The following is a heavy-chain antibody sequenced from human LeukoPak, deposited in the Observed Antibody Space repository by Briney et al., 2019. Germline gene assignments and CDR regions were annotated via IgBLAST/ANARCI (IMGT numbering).Heavy chain of an antibody. CDR2: INTYNHKT. CDR1: GYTFTNHG. V-gene: IGHV1-18*01. CDR3: ARDPYSGYDFAPDTFDY. J-gene: IGHJ4*02. D-gene: IGHD5-12*01. Sequence: ASVKVSCKASGYTFTNHGFSWVRQAPGQGLEWMGWINTYNHKTNYAQKFQGRVTMTTDTSTSTAYMELRGLRSDDTAVYYCARDPYSGYDFAPDTFDYWGQGTLVTVSS.